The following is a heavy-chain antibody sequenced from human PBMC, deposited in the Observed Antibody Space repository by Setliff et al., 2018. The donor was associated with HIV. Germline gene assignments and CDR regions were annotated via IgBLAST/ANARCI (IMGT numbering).Heavy chain of an antibody. V-gene: IGHV1-46*01. D-gene: IGHD3-22*01. J-gene: IGHJ3*02. CDR1: GYTFTNYY. CDR2: INPSGGKT. Sequence: ASVKVSCKASGYTFTNYYFHWVRQAPGQGLEWMGLINPSGGKTSYAKKFQGRLTMTRDTSRSTVYMELSSLRSEDTAMYYCARCYYDSSGPTDAFDIWGQGTVVTVSS. CDR3: ARCYYDSSGPTDAFDI.